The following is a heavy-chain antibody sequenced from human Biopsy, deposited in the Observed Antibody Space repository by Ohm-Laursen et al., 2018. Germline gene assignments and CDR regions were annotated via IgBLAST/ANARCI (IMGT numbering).Heavy chain of an antibody. J-gene: IGHJ6*02. CDR3: ASGDIGGIGLDV. D-gene: IGHD3-10*01. Sequence: SVKVSCKASGYTFTDYYLHWVRQDPGQGLEWMGWIHVKSGATNYAEKFQGRVTMTGDTSLRTTYMELRSLSPDDTAVYYCASGDIGGIGLDVWGLGTTVTVSS. CDR2: IHVKSGAT. V-gene: IGHV1-2*02. CDR1: GYTFTDYY.